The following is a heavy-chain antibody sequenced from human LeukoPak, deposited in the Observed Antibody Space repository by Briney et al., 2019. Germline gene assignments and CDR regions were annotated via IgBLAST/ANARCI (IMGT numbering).Heavy chain of an antibody. D-gene: IGHD3-22*01. V-gene: IGHV4-4*07. CDR2: IYSSGST. CDR1: GGSIRIYY. CDR3: ARDGGNSGYHYWYYFDY. Sequence: LETLSLTCTVSGGSIRIYYWNWIRQPAAKGLEWIGRIYSSGSTNYNPSLKSRVTMSVDTSKNQFSLKLRSVTAADTAVYDCARDGGNSGYHYWYYFDYWGQGTLVTVSS. J-gene: IGHJ4*02.